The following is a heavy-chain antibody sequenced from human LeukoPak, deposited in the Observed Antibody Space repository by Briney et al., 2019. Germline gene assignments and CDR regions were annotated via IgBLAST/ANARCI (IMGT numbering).Heavy chain of an antibody. V-gene: IGHV4-61*01. D-gene: IGHD3-9*01. CDR3: AREIIDYDILTGYSSIYFQN. CDR1: GASVSGSNYY. Sequence: SETLSLTCAVSGASVSGSNYYWGWIRQPPGKGLEWIGHIYTSGSTNYNPSLKRRVTISVDTSKNQFSLKLSSVTAADTAVYYCAREIIDYDILTGYSSIYFQNWGQGTLVTVSS. CDR2: IYTSGST. J-gene: IGHJ1*01.